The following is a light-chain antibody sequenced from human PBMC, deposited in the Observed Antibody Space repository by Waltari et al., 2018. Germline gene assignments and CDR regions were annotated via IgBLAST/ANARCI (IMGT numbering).Light chain of an antibody. V-gene: IGLV1-47*02. J-gene: IGLJ2*01. CDR1: SSNIESNH. CDR3: AAWDNSLSGVL. Sequence: QSVLTQSPSASGTPWQRVTISCSGSSSNIESNHVFWYQQIPGTAPKLLIFSDNMRPSGVPDRFSASNSGTSASLAISGLRSEDEADYDGAAWDNSLSGVLFGGGTKLTVL. CDR2: SDN.